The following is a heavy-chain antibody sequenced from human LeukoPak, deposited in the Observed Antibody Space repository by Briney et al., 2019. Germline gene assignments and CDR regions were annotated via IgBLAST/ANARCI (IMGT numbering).Heavy chain of an antibody. CDR3: ASSLKGRGSYYYYMDV. V-gene: IGHV4-59*01. Sequence: SETLSLTCTVSGGSISSYYWSWIRPPPGKGLEGIGYIYYSGSTNYNPSLKSRVTISVDTSKNQFSLKLSSVTAADTAVYYCASSLKGRGSYYYYMDVWGKGTTVTISS. CDR2: IYYSGST. D-gene: IGHD3-10*01. CDR1: GGSISSYY. J-gene: IGHJ6*03.